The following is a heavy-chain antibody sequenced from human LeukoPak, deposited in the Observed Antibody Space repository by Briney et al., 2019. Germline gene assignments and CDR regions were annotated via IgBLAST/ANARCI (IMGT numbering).Heavy chain of an antibody. CDR1: GFTFSSYA. Sequence: GGSLRLSCAASGFTFSSYAMSWVRQAPGKGLEWVAVISYDGSNKYYADSVKGRFTISRDNSKNTLYLQMNSLRAEDTAVYYCARGANYDFWSGYYTPYYFDYWGQGTLVTVSS. V-gene: IGHV3-30-3*01. CDR3: ARGANYDFWSGYYTPYYFDY. CDR2: ISYDGSNK. D-gene: IGHD3-3*01. J-gene: IGHJ4*02.